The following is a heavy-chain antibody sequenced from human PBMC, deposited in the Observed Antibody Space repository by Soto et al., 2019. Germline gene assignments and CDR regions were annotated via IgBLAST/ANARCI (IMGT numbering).Heavy chain of an antibody. CDR2: ISGSGGST. Sequence: GGSLRLSCAASGFTFSSYAMSWVRQAPGKGLEWVSAISGSGGSTYYADSVKGRFTISRDNSKNTLYLQMNSLRAEDTAVYYCAKDQGITFGGVIPPVRWGQGTLVTVSS. CDR1: GFTFSSYA. D-gene: IGHD3-16*02. J-gene: IGHJ4*02. CDR3: AKDQGITFGGVIPPVR. V-gene: IGHV3-23*01.